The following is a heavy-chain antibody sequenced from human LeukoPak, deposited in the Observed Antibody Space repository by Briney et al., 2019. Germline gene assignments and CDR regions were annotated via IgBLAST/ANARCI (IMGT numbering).Heavy chain of an antibody. J-gene: IGHJ4*02. CDR3: ARNNWNDPPFDY. CDR2: IYYSGST. Sequence: SETLSLTCTVSGGSISSYYWSWIRQPPGKGLEWIGYIYYSGSTNYNPSLKSRVTISVDTSKNQFSLKLSSVTAADTAVYYCARNNWNDPPFDYWGQGTLVTVSS. D-gene: IGHD1-20*01. V-gene: IGHV4-59*08. CDR1: GGSISSYY.